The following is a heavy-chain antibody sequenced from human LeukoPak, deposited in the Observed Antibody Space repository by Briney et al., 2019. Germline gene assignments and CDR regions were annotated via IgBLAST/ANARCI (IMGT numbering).Heavy chain of an antibody. CDR3: ASLDYDFWSGYPNYYYYYMDV. Sequence: PGGSLRLSCAASGFTFSSYEMNWVRQAPGKGLEWVSYISSSGSTIYYADSVKGRFTISRDNAKNSLYLQMNSLRAEDTAVYYCASLDYDFWSGYPNYYYYYMDVWGKGTTVTVSS. J-gene: IGHJ6*03. D-gene: IGHD3-3*01. CDR2: ISSSGSTI. CDR1: GFTFSSYE. V-gene: IGHV3-48*03.